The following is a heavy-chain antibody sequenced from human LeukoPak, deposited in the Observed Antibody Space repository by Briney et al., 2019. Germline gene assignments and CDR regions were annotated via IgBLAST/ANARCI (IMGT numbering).Heavy chain of an antibody. CDR1: GFTFSSYS. V-gene: IGHV3-21*01. CDR2: ISSSSSYI. J-gene: IGHJ4*02. Sequence: GGSLRLSCAASGFTFSSYSMNWVRQAPGKGREWVSSISSSSSYIYYADSVKGRFTISRDNAKNSLYLQMNSLRAEDTAVYYCARDYGGKTNFDYWGQGTLVTVSX. CDR3: ARDYGGKTNFDY. D-gene: IGHD4-23*01.